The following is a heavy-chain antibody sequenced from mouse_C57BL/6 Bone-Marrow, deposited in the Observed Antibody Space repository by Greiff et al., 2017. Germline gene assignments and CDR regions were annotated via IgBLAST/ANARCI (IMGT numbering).Heavy chain of an antibody. CDR3: AGRGTYLRYFDV. Sequence: VQLKESGGDLVKPGGSLKLSCAASGFTFSSYGMSWVRQTPDKRLEWVATISSGGSYTYYPDSVKGRFTISRDNAKNTLYLQMSSLKSEDTAMYYCAGRGTYLRYFDVWGTGTTVTVSS. CDR1: GFTFSSYG. CDR2: ISSGGSYT. V-gene: IGHV5-6*01. J-gene: IGHJ1*03. D-gene: IGHD5-1*01.